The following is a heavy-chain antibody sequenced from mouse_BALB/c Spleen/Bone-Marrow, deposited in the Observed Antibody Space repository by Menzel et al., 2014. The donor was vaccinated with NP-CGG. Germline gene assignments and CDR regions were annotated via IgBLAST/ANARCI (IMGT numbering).Heavy chain of an antibody. CDR3: ARDGYDYAMDY. V-gene: IGHV2-6-7*01. D-gene: IGHD2-14*01. J-gene: IGHJ4*01. CDR1: GFSLTGYG. CDR2: IWGDGST. Sequence: QVQLQQSGPGLVAPSQSLSITCTVSGFSLTGYGVNWVRQPPGKGLEWLGMIWGDGSTDYNSALKSRLSISKDNSKSQVFLKMNGLQTDDTARYYCARDGYDYAMDYWGQGTSVTVSS.